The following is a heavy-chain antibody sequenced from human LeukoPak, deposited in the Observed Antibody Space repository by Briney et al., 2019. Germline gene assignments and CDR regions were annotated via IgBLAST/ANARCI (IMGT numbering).Heavy chain of an antibody. CDR1: GGILHSYG. CDR3: AREKMEVGYYGLDV. Sequence: ASVKVSCKASGGILHSYGISWVRQAPGQGLEWMGGIIPILNIPNYAQKLQGRVTIAADKSTSTAYMELSSLRSDDTAVYYCAREKMEVGYYGLDVWGQGTTVTVSS. V-gene: IGHV1-69*10. D-gene: IGHD1-1*01. J-gene: IGHJ6*02. CDR2: IIPILNIP.